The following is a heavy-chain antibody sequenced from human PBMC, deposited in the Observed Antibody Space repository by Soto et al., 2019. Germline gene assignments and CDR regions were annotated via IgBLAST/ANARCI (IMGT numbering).Heavy chain of an antibody. V-gene: IGHV4-61*01. CDR2: IYYSGST. D-gene: IGHD3-9*01. J-gene: IGHJ5*02. CDR3: ARSDYYDILTGYYNRWFDP. CDR1: GGSVSSGSYY. Sequence: PSETLSLTCTVSGGSVSSGSYYWSWIRQPPGKGLEWIGYIYYSGSTNYNPSLKSRVTISVDTSKNQFSLKLSSVTAADTAVYYCARSDYYDILTGYYNRWFDPWGQGTLVTVS.